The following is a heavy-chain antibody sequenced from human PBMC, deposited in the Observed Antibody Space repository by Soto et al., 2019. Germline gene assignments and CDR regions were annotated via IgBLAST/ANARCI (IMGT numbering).Heavy chain of an antibody. CDR3: ARGYRGVPSQYEVNDAFDI. CDR1: GFSFSNYA. D-gene: IGHD3-10*01. V-gene: IGHV3-21*01. J-gene: IGHJ3*02. CDR2: ISSSSTYI. Sequence: EVQLVESGGGLVKPGGSLRLSCAASGFSFSNYAMNWVRQAQGEGLEWVSSISSSSTYIYYADSIQGRFTISRDNARNSLSLQLSSLRVEDTAVYYCARGYRGVPSQYEVNDAFDIWGQGTVVTVSS.